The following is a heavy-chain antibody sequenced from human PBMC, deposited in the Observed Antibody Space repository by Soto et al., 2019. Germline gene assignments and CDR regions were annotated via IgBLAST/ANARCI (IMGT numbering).Heavy chain of an antibody. V-gene: IGHV3-30*18. CDR2: IAYDGSNK. D-gene: IGHD1-1*01. CDR1: GFTFNTYG. Sequence: ESGGGVVQPGRSLRLSCAASGFTFNTYGMHWVRQAPGKGLEWVSVIAYDGSNKYYADSVKGRFTISRDNSKNTPNLQMNSLRAEDTAVYYCAKDGGTGKYYDYWGQGTLVTVSS. CDR3: AKDGGTGKYYDY. J-gene: IGHJ4*02.